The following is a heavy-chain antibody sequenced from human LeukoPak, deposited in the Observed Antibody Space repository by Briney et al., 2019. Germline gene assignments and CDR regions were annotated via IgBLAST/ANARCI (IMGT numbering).Heavy chain of an antibody. CDR3: AKSHLGRQFDY. D-gene: IGHD7-27*01. V-gene: IGHV3-23*01. Sequence: GGSLRLSCAASGFTFSSYAMSWVRQAPGKGLEWVSTISGSGDSTYYADSVKGRFTISRDNSKNTLYLQMNSLRAEDTAVYYCAKSHLGRQFDYWGQGTLVTVSS. CDR2: ISGSGDST. CDR1: GFTFSSYA. J-gene: IGHJ4*02.